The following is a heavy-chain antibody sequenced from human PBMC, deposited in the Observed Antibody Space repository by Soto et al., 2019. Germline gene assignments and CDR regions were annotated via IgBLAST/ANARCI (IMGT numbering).Heavy chain of an antibody. V-gene: IGHV3-23*01. D-gene: IGHD3-3*01. CDR2: ISGSGGST. CDR3: AKEDFWSGYYTGMGYFDY. CDR1: GFTFSSYA. J-gene: IGHJ4*02. Sequence: GGSLRLSCAASGFTFSSYAMSWVRQAPGKGLEWVSAISGSGGSTYYADSVKGRFTISRDNSKNTLYLQMSSLRAEDTAVYYRAKEDFWSGYYTGMGYFDYWGQGTLVTVSS.